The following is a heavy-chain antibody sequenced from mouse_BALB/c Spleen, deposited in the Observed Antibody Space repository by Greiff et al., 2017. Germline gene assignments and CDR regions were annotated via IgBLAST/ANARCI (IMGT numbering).Heavy chain of an antibody. CDR1: GFTFSSYA. CDR2: ISSGGSYT. J-gene: IGHJ3*01. V-gene: IGHV5-9-3*01. Sequence: DVMLVESGGGLVKPGGSLKLSCAASGFTFSSYAMSWVRQTPEKRLEWVATISSGGSYTYYPDSVKGRFTISRDNAKNTLYLQMSSLRSEDTAMYYCARHGETGSFAYWGQGTLVTVSA. D-gene: IGHD4-1*01. CDR3: ARHGETGSFAY.